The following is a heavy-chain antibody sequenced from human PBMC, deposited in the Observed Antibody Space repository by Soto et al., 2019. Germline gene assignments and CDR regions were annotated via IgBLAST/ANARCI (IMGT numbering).Heavy chain of an antibody. V-gene: IGHV4-59*08. D-gene: IGHD5-12*01. J-gene: IGHJ6*03. CDR2: IYYSGST. Sequence: SETLSLTCTVSGGSISSYDWSWIRQPPGKGLEWIGYIYYSGSTNYNPSLKSRVTISVDTSKNQFSLKLSSVTAADTAVYYCARHKRIRVATILSPGYYYYMDVWGKGTTVTVSS. CDR1: GGSISSYD. CDR3: ARHKRIRVATILSPGYYYYMDV.